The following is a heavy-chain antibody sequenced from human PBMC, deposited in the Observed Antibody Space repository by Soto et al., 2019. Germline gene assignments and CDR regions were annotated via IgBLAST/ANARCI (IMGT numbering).Heavy chain of an antibody. CDR2: ISGSGCST. D-gene: IGHD7-27*01. J-gene: IGHJ2*01. Sequence: GGSLRLSCAASGFTFSSYAMSWVRQAPGKGLEWVSAISGSGCSTYYADSVKGRFTISRDNSKNTLYLQMNSLRAEDTAVYCCANRGGQLGTQYYWYFDLWGRGTLVTVSS. CDR1: GFTFSSYA. CDR3: ANRGGQLGTQYYWYFDL. V-gene: IGHV3-23*01.